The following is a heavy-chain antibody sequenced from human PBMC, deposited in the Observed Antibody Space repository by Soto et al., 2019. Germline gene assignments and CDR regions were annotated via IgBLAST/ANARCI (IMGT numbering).Heavy chain of an antibody. Sequence: GGSLRLSCAASGFTFSSYSMNWVRQAPGKGLEWVSSISSSSSYIYYADSVKGRFTISRDNAKNSLYLQMNSLRAEDTAVYYCARDISAATMVRGVIITGGYMEVWGKGTTVTVSS. J-gene: IGHJ6*03. CDR3: ARDISAATMVRGVIITGGYMEV. CDR2: ISSSSSYI. D-gene: IGHD3-10*01. V-gene: IGHV3-21*01. CDR1: GFTFSSYS.